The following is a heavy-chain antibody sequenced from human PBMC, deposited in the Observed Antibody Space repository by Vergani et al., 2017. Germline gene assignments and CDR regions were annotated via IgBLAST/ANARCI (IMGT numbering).Heavy chain of an antibody. CDR3: ARGAKSAYNCFDP. J-gene: IGHJ5*02. D-gene: IGHD3-3*01. CDR1: GGSISSGGYY. Sequence: QVQLQESGPGLVKPSQTLSLTCTVSGGSISSGGYYWSWSRQHPGKGLEWIGYIYYSGSTYYNPSLKSRVTISVDTSKNQFSLKLSSVTAADTAVYYCARGAKSAYNCFDPCGQGTLVTVSS. CDR2: IYYSGST. V-gene: IGHV4-31*03.